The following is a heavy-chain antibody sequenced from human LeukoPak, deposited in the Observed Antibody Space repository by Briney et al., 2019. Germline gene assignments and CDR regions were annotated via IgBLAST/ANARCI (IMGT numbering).Heavy chain of an antibody. V-gene: IGHV4-59*08. CDR3: ARHDKVGGSRFEY. Sequence: PSETLSLTCTVSGGSISSYYWSWIRQPPGKGLEWIAYIYYSGSTNYNPSLRSRVTISVDTSKNQFSLKLSSVTAADTAVYYCARHDKVGGSRFEYWGQGTLVTVSS. CDR1: GGSISSYY. CDR2: IYYSGST. J-gene: IGHJ4*02. D-gene: IGHD1-26*01.